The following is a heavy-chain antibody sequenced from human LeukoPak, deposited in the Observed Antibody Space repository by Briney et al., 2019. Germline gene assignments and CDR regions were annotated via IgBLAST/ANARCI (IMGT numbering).Heavy chain of an antibody. Sequence: GASVKVSCKASGYTFTSYYMHWVRQAPGQGLEWMGIINPSGGSTSYAQKFQGRVTMTRDTSKSTVYMELSRLRSEDTAVYYCARDRGGTTDWPLYHSYYYYYYMDVWGKGTTVTVSS. CDR3: ARDRGGTTDWPLYHSYYYYYYMDV. D-gene: IGHD3-16*02. J-gene: IGHJ6*03. CDR2: INPSGGST. CDR1: GYTFTSYY. V-gene: IGHV1-46*01.